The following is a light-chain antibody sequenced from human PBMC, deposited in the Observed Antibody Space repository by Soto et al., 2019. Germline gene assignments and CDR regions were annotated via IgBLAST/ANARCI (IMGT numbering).Light chain of an antibody. V-gene: IGLV8-61*01. J-gene: IGLJ3*02. Sequence: QTVVTQEPSFSVSPGGTVTLTCGLTSGSVSILSYPSWYQQTPGQPPRTLIYSTNTRSSGVPDRFSGSILGTKAALTIAGAQAEDDSHYYCALYLGSGNMVCGGGTKLTVL. CDR2: STN. CDR3: ALYLGSGNMV. CDR1: SGSVSILSY.